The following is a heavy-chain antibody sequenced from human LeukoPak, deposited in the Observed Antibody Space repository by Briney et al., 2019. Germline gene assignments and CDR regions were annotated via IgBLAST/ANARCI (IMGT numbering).Heavy chain of an antibody. Sequence: ASVKVSCKASVGTFSSYAISWVRQAPGQGLEWMGGIVPIFGTANYAQKFQGRVTITADESTSTAYMELSSLRSEDTAVYYCARATYYYGSGSYYIPLGYWGQGTLVTVSS. D-gene: IGHD3-10*01. CDR1: VGTFSSYA. CDR3: ARATYYYGSGSYYIPLGY. V-gene: IGHV1-69*01. CDR2: IVPIFGTA. J-gene: IGHJ4*02.